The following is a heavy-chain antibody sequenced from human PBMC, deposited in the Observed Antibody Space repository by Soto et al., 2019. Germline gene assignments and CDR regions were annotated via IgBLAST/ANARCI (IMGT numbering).Heavy chain of an antibody. D-gene: IGHD3-10*01. V-gene: IGHV3-64D*08. Sequence: PGGSLRLSCSASGFTVSSYAMHWVRQAPGKGLEYVSAISSNGGSTYYADSVKGRFTISRDNSKNTLYLQMSSLRAEDTAVYYCVKDYWAGRFGESPLKGYNWFDPWGQGTLVTVSS. CDR1: GFTVSSYA. J-gene: IGHJ5*02. CDR2: ISSNGGST. CDR3: VKDYWAGRFGESPLKGYNWFDP.